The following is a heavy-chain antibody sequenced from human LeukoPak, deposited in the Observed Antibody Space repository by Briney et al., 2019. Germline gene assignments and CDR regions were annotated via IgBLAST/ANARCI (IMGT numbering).Heavy chain of an antibody. CDR3: ARERSGSGSRGGYNWFDP. D-gene: IGHD1-26*01. CDR1: GGTFSSYA. V-gene: IGHV1-69*05. CDR2: IIPIFGTA. Sequence: ASVKVSCKASGGTFSSYAISWVRQAPGQGLEWMGGIIPIFGTANYAQKFQGRVTITTDESTSTAYMELSSLRSEDTAVYYCARERSGSGSRGGYNWFDPWGQGTLVTVSS. J-gene: IGHJ5*02.